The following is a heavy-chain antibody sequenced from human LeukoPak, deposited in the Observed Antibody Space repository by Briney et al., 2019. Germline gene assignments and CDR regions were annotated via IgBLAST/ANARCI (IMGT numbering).Heavy chain of an antibody. D-gene: IGHD4-17*01. Sequence: GGSLRLSCAASGFTLSTYDMRWVRQGPGEGLEWVAAVGTSGHTFYPDSVKGQFTISRENARNSVYLQMNSLRAGGTAVYYCVRSFYGDHPYWGQGTLVTVSS. CDR1: GFTLSTYD. CDR3: VRSFYGDHPY. CDR2: VGTSGHT. V-gene: IGHV3-13*01. J-gene: IGHJ4*02.